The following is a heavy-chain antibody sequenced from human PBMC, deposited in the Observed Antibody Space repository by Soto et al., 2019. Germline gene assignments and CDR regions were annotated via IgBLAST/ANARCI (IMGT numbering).Heavy chain of an antibody. CDR3: ARDLRGYSNWFDP. J-gene: IGHJ5*02. V-gene: IGHV1-2*02. Sequence: QVQVEQPGAEVKKPGASVKVSCKTSGYTFSDYYMHWVRQAPGQGLEWMGWINLNSGNTDYAQKFRGRVTMTRDTSITTAYMELTSLRSDDTAIYYCARDLRGYSNWFDPWGQGTLVTVSS. D-gene: IGHD3-22*01. CDR2: INLNSGNT. CDR1: GYTFSDYY.